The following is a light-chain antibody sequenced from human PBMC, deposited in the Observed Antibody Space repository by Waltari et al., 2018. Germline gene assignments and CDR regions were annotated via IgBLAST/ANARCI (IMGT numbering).Light chain of an antibody. V-gene: IGLV2-14*01. CDR3: SSYTSSSTLYV. CDR1: RSDVGGYNY. Sequence: QSALTQPASMSGSPGQSITISCTGTRSDVGGYNYVSWYQQHPGKAPKLMLYDVSKRPSGVSKRFSVSKSGNPASLTISGLQAEYEADYYCSSYTSSSTLYVFGTGTKVTVL. CDR2: DVS. J-gene: IGLJ1*01.